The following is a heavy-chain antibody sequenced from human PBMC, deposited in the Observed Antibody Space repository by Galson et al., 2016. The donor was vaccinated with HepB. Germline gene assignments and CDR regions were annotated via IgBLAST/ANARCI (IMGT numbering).Heavy chain of an antibody. J-gene: IGHJ4*02. V-gene: IGHV1-18*04. Sequence: SVKVSCKASGYTFSTYGMSWVRQAPGQGLEWTAKSIGSAGGTTYSQKLQGRVTVTTDTSTDTVYMELRGLRTEDTAVYYCAREGYDSNGYPALDSWGQGTLVTVSS. D-gene: IGHD3-22*01. CDR2: SIGSAGGT. CDR3: AREGYDSNGYPALDS. CDR1: GYTFSTYG.